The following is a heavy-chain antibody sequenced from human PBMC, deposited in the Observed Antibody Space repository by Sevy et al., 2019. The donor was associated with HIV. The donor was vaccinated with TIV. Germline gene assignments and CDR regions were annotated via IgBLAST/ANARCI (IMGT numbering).Heavy chain of an antibody. J-gene: IGHJ3*02. D-gene: IGHD4-17*01. CDR2: ISGPGALT. V-gene: IGHV3-23*01. Sequence: GGSLRLSCAASGFTFRSYGMSWVRQAPGKGLEWVSSISGPGALTYYADSVKGRFTISRDNSKNTLFLQMNSLRAEDTALYFCAKGDEPATDYADYVPNGFDIWGQGTMVTVSS. CDR1: GFTFRSYG. CDR3: AKGDEPATDYADYVPNGFDI.